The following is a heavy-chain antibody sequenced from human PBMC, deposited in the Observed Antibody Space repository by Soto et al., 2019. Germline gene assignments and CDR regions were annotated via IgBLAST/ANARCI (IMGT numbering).Heavy chain of an antibody. CDR3: ARDISGYGVFDI. V-gene: IGHV3-48*03. Sequence: GGSLRHSCEASGFTFSSHEMNWVRQAPGKGLEWVSYISSYTIYYADSVKGRFTISRDNAKNSLFLQMNSLRAEDTAVYYCARDISGYGVFDIWAQRTTVTVSS. CDR1: GFTFSSHE. CDR2: ISSYTI. D-gene: IGHD3-22*01. J-gene: IGHJ3*02.